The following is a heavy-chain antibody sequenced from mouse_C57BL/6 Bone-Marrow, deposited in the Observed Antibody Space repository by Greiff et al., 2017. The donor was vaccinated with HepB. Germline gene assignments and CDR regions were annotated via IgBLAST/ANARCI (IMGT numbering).Heavy chain of an antibody. CDR2: IDPNSGGT. Sequence: QVQLQQPGAELVKPGASVKLSCKASGYTFTSDWMHWGKQRPGRGLEWIGRIDPNSGGTKYNEKFKSKATLTVDKPSSTAYMQLSSLTSDDSAVYYCARRNYSNYEAWFAYWGHGTLVTVSA. D-gene: IGHD2-5*01. CDR3: ARRNYSNYEAWFAY. J-gene: IGHJ3*01. CDR1: GYTFTSDW. V-gene: IGHV1-72*01.